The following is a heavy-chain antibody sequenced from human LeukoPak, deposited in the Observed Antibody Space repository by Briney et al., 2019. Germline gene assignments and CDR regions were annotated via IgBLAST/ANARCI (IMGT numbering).Heavy chain of an antibody. J-gene: IGHJ4*02. CDR3: ARANSGYDYYFDY. CDR1: GYSFTTYW. CDR2: IIPIFGTA. Sequence: KISCETSGYSFTTYWIGWVRQMPGTGLEWMGGIIPIFGTANYAQKFQGRVTITTDESASTAYMELSSLRSEDTAVYYCARANSGYDYYFDYWGQGTLVTVSS. D-gene: IGHD5-12*01. V-gene: IGHV1-69*05.